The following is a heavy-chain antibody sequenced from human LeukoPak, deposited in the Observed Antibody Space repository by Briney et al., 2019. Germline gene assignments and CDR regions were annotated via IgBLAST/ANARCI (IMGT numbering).Heavy chain of an antibody. D-gene: IGHD5-18*01. V-gene: IGHV1-2*02. J-gene: IGHJ4*02. CDR3: ARVEYSDY. CDR1: GYTFTGYY. CDR2: INPNSGGT. Sequence: ASVKVSCKASGYTFTGYYMHWVRQAPGQGLEWMGWINPNSGGTNYAQKIQGRVTMTRDTSISTAYMELSRLRSDDTAVYYCARVEYSDYWGQGTLVTVSS.